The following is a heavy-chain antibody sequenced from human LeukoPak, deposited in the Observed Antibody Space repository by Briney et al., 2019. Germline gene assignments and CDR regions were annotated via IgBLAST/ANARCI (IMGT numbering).Heavy chain of an antibody. V-gene: IGHV4-34*01. CDR2: INHSGGT. D-gene: IGHD5-24*01. J-gene: IGHJ5*02. CDR1: GGSFSVYY. CDR3: ASVEMATIPT. Sequence: KPSETLSLTCAVYGGSFSVYYWSWIRQPPGKGLEWIGEINHSGGTNYNPSLKSRATISVDTSKNQVLLKLSSVTAADTAVYHCASVEMATIPTWGQGTLVTVSS.